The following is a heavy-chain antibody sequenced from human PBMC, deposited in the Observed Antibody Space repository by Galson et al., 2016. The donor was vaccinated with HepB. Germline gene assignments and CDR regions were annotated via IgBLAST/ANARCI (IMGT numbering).Heavy chain of an antibody. D-gene: IGHD1-20*01. CDR2: IDPSDSYI. CDR1: GYSFTSYW. Sequence: QSGAEVKKPGESLRISCKGSGYSFTSYWITWVRQMSGKGLEWMGRIDPSDSYINYSPSFQGHVTIPVDKSISHAYLQCSSLKASDTAMYYCARRREYNRNDPPSGFADSYSMDVWGQGTTVTVSS. V-gene: IGHV5-10-1*01. CDR3: ARRREYNRNDPPSGFADSYSMDV. J-gene: IGHJ6*02.